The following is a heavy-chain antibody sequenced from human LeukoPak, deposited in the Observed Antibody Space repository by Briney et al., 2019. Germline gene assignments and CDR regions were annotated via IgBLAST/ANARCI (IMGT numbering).Heavy chain of an antibody. D-gene: IGHD6-13*01. V-gene: IGHV4-59*08. CDR2: IYYSGST. Sequence: SETLSLTCTVSGGSISSYYWSWIRQPPGTGLEGFGYIYYSGSTNYNPSLTSRVAISVDTSKNQFSLKLSSVTAADTAVYYCARPVDRGKRQQLVLGYWGQGTLVTVSS. J-gene: IGHJ4*02. CDR1: GGSISSYY. CDR3: ARPVDRGKRQQLVLGY.